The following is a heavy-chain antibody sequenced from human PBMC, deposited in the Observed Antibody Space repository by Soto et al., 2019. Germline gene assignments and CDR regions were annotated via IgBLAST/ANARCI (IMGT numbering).Heavy chain of an antibody. Sequence: SETLSLTCTVSGGSVSSYFWGWIRQPPAKGLEWIGYIYYSGTTNYNPSLQSRVTMSVDTSKNQFSLKLRSVTAADTAVYFCARTPRIYDFWSGTWFDLWGQGTLVTVSS. CDR2: IYYSGTT. CDR1: GGSVSSYF. V-gene: IGHV4-59*02. J-gene: IGHJ5*02. D-gene: IGHD3-3*01. CDR3: ARTPRIYDFWSGTWFDL.